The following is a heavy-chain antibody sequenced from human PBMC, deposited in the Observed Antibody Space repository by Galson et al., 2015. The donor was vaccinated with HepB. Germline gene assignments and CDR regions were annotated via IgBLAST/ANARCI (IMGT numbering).Heavy chain of an antibody. J-gene: IGHJ4*02. Sequence: SLRLSCAASGLTFSTYTMNWVRQAPGKGLEWVSAISSSSSYIYYADSVKGRFTISRDNAKNSLYLQMNSLRAEDTAVYYCASSWNPRGSYNFDNWGQGTLVTVSS. CDR2: ISSSSSYI. CDR1: GLTFSTYT. V-gene: IGHV3-21*01. D-gene: IGHD3-16*01. CDR3: ASSWNPRGSYNFDN.